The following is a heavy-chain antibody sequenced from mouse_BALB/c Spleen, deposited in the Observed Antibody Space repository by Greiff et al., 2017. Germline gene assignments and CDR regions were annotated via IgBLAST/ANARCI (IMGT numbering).Heavy chain of an antibody. V-gene: IGHV1-5*01. D-gene: IGHD1-3*01. CDR1: GYSFTSYW. CDR2: IYPGNSDT. CDR3: TTAIKREAWFAY. J-gene: IGHJ3*01. Sequence: EVQLQESGTVLARPGASVKMSCKASGYSFTSYWMHWVKQRPGQGLEWIGAIYPGNSDTSYNQKFKGKAKLTAVTSASTAYMELSSLTNEDSAVYYCTTAIKREAWFAYWGQGTLVTVSA.